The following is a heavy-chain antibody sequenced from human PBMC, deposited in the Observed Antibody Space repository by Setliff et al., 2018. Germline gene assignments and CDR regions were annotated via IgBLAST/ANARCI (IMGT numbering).Heavy chain of an antibody. CDR1: GYTFTSYA. Sequence: RASVKVSCKASGYTFTSYAMHWVRQAPGQRLEWMGWINGGNGNTKYLEKFQGRVTFTRDTSASTAYMEVSSLRSEDAAVYFCSVVDLGDYWGQGTLVTVSS. CDR2: INGGNGNT. J-gene: IGHJ4*02. CDR3: SVVDLGDY. D-gene: IGHD2-15*01. V-gene: IGHV1-3*01.